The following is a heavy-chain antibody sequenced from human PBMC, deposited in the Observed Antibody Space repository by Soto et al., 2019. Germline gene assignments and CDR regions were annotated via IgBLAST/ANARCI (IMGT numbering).Heavy chain of an antibody. CDR2: ISYSGST. CDR1: GASISGTDDY. V-gene: IGHV4-39*01. CDR3: ASQAGGYSYGPLDY. J-gene: IGHJ4*02. Sequence: LSLTCTVSGASISGTDDYWDWIRQPPGKGLEWVGSISYSGSTYYSPSLKSRVTISLDKSKNQFSLSLYSVTVADTAVYYCASQAGGYSYGPLDYPGQGPLLT. D-gene: IGHD5-18*01.